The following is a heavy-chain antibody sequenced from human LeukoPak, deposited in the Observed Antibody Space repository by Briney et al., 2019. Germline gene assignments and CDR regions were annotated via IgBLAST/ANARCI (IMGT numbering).Heavy chain of an antibody. Sequence: GRSLRLSCAASGFTFSSYAMHWVRQAPGKGLEWVAVISYDGSNKYYADSVKGRFTISRDNSKNTLYLQMNSLRAEDTAVYYCARVRRFSVGAFDIWGQGTMVTVSS. D-gene: IGHD3-16*01. J-gene: IGHJ3*02. V-gene: IGHV3-30*01. CDR1: GFTFSSYA. CDR3: ARVRRFSVGAFDI. CDR2: ISYDGSNK.